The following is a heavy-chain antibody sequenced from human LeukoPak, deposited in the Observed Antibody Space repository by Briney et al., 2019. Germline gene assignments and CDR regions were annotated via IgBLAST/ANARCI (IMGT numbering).Heavy chain of an antibody. J-gene: IGHJ6*02. Sequence: GGSLRLSCVASGFTFNTYNIHWVRQAPGKALEWVSTISSSSDNYKYYADSVKGRFTISRDNAKNSLYLQMNSLRAEDTAVYYCANIPGGYTGTLPLTVGRQVWSVSFPVYYYGMDVWGQGTTVTVSS. CDR1: GFTFNTYN. CDR3: ANIPGGYTGTLPLTVGRQVWSVSFPVYYYGMDV. D-gene: IGHD1-1*01. CDR2: ISSSSDNYK. V-gene: IGHV3-21*01.